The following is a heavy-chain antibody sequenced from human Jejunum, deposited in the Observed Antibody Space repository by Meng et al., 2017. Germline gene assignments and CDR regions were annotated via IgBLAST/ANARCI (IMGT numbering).Heavy chain of an antibody. CDR3: ARHFSGSGTWFFDS. D-gene: IGHD3-10*01. J-gene: IGHJ4*02. Sequence: QLQLQESGAGLVNASETLSLTGTVSGGSISGSYDYWGWIRQPPGKGLDWTGTISYSGSTYYNPSLTSRVTISMDTSKNQFSLKLSSVTAADTAVYYCARHFSGSGTWFFDSWGQGALVTVSS. V-gene: IGHV4-39*01. CDR1: GGSISGSYDY. CDR2: ISYSGST.